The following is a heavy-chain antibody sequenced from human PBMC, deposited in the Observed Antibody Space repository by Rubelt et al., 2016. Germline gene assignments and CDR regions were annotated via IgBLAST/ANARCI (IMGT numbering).Heavy chain of an antibody. Sequence: ASGFTFSSYSMNWVRQASGKGLEWLSYISRSSGTIYYADSVKGRFSIASDNAKNSLYLRMNSLRVEDTTVYYCARIRRGSGKRNLLFDYWGQGTLVTVSS. CDR2: ISRSSGTI. V-gene: IGHV3-48*01. CDR1: GFTFSSYS. CDR3: ARIRRGSGKRNLLFDY. J-gene: IGHJ4*02. D-gene: IGHD3-10*01.